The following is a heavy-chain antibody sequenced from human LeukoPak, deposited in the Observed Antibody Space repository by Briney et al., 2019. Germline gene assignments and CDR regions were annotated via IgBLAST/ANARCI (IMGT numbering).Heavy chain of an antibody. CDR2: IIPILGIA. CDR1: GGTFSSYT. CDR3: AGTGYSGYDYRDSYYYYYMDV. D-gene: IGHD5-12*01. V-gene: IGHV1-69*02. Sequence: GASVKVSCKASGGTFSSYTISWVRQAPGQGLEWMGRIIPILGIANYAQKFQGRVTITADKSTSTAYMELSSLRSEDTAVYYCAGTGYSGYDYRDSYYYYYMDVWGKGTTVTVSS. J-gene: IGHJ6*03.